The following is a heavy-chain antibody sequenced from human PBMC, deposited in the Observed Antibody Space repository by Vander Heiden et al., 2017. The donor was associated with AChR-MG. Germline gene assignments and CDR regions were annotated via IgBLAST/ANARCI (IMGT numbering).Heavy chain of an antibody. CDR3: AKEGGLVGTDDC. J-gene: IGHJ4*02. D-gene: IGHD1-1*01. CDR1: GFPFRTYA. V-gene: IGHV3-23*01. Sequence: EVQLLESGGGLVQPGGSLRLSCTASGFPFRTYALTWVRQARGKGLEGVSAISGSGRRTYYADSVKGRFTISRDNSKNTLYLQMNSLRAEDTAGYYCAKEGGLVGTDDCWGQGTLVTVSS. CDR2: ISGSGRRT.